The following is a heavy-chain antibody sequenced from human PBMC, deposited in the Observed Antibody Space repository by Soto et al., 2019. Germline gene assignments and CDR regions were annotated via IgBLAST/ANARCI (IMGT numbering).Heavy chain of an antibody. CDR2: IWHDETEA. Sequence: GGSLRLSCAASGFSFRTYAMHWVRQAPGKGLQWVAVIWHDETEAYYADSVKGRFTISRDNSKNTVYLQMNSLRGEDTALCYCARQGRPYLPSPVDPGARGPRATSPQ. V-gene: IGHV3-33*01. CDR3: ARQGRPYLPSPVDP. J-gene: IGHJ5*02. CDR1: GFSFRTYA. D-gene: IGHD3-16*01.